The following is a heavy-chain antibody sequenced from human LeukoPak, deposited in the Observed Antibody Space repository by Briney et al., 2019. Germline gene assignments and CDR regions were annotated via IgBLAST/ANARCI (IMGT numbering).Heavy chain of an antibody. CDR2: IYSGGST. V-gene: IGHV3-53*01. CDR3: ARDNCGSSLDY. D-gene: IGHD1-20*01. Sequence: PGGSLRLSCAASGFIVSSNCVNWVRQAPGKGLEWVSVIYSGGSTYYADSVKGRLTISRDNSENTLYLQMNSLRAEDTAVYYCARDNCGSSLDYWGQGTLVTVSS. J-gene: IGHJ4*02. CDR1: GFIVSSNC.